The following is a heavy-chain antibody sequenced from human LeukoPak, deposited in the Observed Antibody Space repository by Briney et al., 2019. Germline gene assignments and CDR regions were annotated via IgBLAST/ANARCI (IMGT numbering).Heavy chain of an antibody. CDR2: IIPIFGTA. CDR3: ATARGTREFYFDY. CDR1: GGTFSSYA. Sequence: GASVKVSCKASGGTFSSYAISWVRQAPGQGLEWMGGIIPIFGTASYAQKFQGRVTITTDESTSTAYMELSSLRSEDTAVYYCATARGTREFYFDYWGQGTLVTVSS. J-gene: IGHJ4*02. D-gene: IGHD2-15*01. V-gene: IGHV1-69*05.